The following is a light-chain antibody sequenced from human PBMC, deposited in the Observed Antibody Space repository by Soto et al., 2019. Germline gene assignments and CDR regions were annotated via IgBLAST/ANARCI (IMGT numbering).Light chain of an antibody. CDR3: MQGSQWPYT. CDR1: QSLTYGDGNTY. V-gene: IGKV2-30*01. CDR2: KVS. Sequence: EAVLTQSPPSLPVTLGQPASISCRSSQSLTYGDGNTYLNWFHQRPCQSPRRLIYKVSNRDSGVPDRFSGSGSGTDFTLKISRVEAEDVGIYYCMQGSQWPYTFGQGTKLEIK. J-gene: IGKJ2*01.